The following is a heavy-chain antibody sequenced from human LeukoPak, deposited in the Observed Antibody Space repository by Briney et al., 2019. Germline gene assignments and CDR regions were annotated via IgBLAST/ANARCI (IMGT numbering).Heavy chain of an antibody. CDR2: ITSSSSTM. CDR1: GFTFSTYS. Sequence: GGSLRLSCAASGFTFSTYSMNWVRQAPGKGLEWVSYITSSSSTMFYADSVKGRFTISRDNAKNSLYLQMNSLRAEDTAVYYCARVGDTMVRGVKEPSRSLYYYGMDVWGQGTTVTVSS. V-gene: IGHV3-48*04. J-gene: IGHJ6*02. CDR3: ARVGDTMVRGVKEPSRSLYYYGMDV. D-gene: IGHD3-10*01.